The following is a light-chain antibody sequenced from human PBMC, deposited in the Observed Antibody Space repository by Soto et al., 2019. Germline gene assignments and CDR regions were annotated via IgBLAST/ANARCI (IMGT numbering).Light chain of an antibody. CDR3: PQYNGYSRT. CDR2: DVS. CDR1: QSIGDS. Sequence: DIQITQSPSTLSASVGDRVTITCRASQSIGDSLAWYGQKPGKAPYLLISDVSSLERGVPSRFSGSGSGTEFTRTISSMQPDDVATVYCPQYNGYSRTFGQGTKVDIK. V-gene: IGKV1-5*01. J-gene: IGKJ1*01.